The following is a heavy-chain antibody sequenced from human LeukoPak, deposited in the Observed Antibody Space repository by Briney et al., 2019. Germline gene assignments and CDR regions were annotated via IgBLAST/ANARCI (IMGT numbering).Heavy chain of an antibody. J-gene: IGHJ3*02. Sequence: SQTLSLTCAISGDSVSSNSATWNWIRQSPSRGLEWLGRTYYRSQWFNDYAVSVKSRITINPDTSKNQFSLRLNSVTPEDTAVYYCARMYSSSWSGDDAFDIWGQGTMVTVSS. D-gene: IGHD6-13*01. CDR2: TYYRSQWFN. CDR3: ARMYSSSWSGDDAFDI. V-gene: IGHV6-1*01. CDR1: GDSVSSNSAT.